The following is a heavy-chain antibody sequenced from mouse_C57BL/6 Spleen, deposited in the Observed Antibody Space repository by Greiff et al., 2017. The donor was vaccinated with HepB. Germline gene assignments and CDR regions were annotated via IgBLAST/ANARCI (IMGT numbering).Heavy chain of an antibody. D-gene: IGHD2-4*01. CDR3: AGYYDPYYAMDY. J-gene: IGHJ4*01. CDR1: GYTFTDYY. Sequence: EVQLQQSGPVLVKPGASVKMSCKASGYTFTDYYMNWVKQSHGKSLEWIGVINPYNGGTSYNQKFKGKATLTVDKSSSTAYMELNSLTSEDSAVYYCAGYYDPYYAMDYWGQGTSVTVSS. CDR2: INPYNGGT. V-gene: IGHV1-19*01.